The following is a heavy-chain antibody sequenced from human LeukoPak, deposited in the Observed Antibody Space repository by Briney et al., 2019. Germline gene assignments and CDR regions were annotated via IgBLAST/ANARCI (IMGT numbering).Heavy chain of an antibody. J-gene: IGHJ6*02. Sequence: ASVKVSCKASGYTFTSYGISWVRQAPGQGLEWMGWISAYNGNTNYAQKLQGRVTMTTDTSTTTAYMELRSLRSDDTAVYYCARYVRGKAIAPPTYYYYYYGMDVWGQGTTVTVSS. D-gene: IGHD3-10*02. V-gene: IGHV1-18*01. CDR2: ISAYNGNT. CDR1: GYTFTSYG. CDR3: ARYVRGKAIAPPTYYYYYYGMDV.